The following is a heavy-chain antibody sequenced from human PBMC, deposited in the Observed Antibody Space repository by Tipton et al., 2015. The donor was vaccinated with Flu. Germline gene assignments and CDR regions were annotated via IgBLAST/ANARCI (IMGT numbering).Heavy chain of an antibody. CDR3: GRSSTYYYYGMDV. CDR1: GFTFSSYG. V-gene: IGHV3-30*03. D-gene: IGHD1-26*01. Sequence: SLRLSCAASGFTFSSYGMHWVRQAPGKGLEWVAVISYDGSNKNYADSVKGRFTISRDISKNTLYLQMNSLRAEDTAVYYCGRSSTYYYYGMDVWGQGTTVTVSS. J-gene: IGHJ6*02. CDR2: ISYDGSNK.